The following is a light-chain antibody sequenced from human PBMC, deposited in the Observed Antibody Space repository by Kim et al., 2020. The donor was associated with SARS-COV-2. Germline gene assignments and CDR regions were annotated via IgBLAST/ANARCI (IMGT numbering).Light chain of an antibody. J-gene: IGLJ1*01. CDR3: TSYTSSTYV. CDR2: KVN. V-gene: IGLV2-14*01. CDR1: SSDVGGYDS. Sequence: PGKSVTISCTGTSSDVGGYDSVAWYQQVSGKAPQVMIYKVNTRPSGVSNRFSGSKSGNTASLTISGLQAEDEADYYCTSYTSSTYVFGTGTKVTVL.